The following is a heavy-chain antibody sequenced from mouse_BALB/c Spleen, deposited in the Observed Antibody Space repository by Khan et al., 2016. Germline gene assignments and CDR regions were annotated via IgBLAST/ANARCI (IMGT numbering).Heavy chain of an antibody. J-gene: IGHJ2*02. CDR3: SRVYYCGSSSFYFDY. CDR2: ISSGGSYT. V-gene: IGHV5-9*02. D-gene: IGHD1-1*01. CDR1: GFDFSTYD. Sequence: EVELVESGGGLVKPGVSLKLSCAASGFDFSTYDMSWVRQTPEKRLEWVATISSGGSYTFYPDSVKGRFTISRNNARDTLYLQMSSLRSEDTALYYCSRVYYCGSSSFYFDYWGQGTSLTVSS.